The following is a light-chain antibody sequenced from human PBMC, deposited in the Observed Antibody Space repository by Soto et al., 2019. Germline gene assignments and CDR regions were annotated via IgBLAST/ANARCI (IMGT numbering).Light chain of an antibody. CDR3: QQSYSTPLVT. CDR1: QSISNY. Sequence: DIQMTQSPSSLSASVGDRVTITCRASQSISNYLNWYQQKPGKAPKPLIYAASSLQSGVPSRFSGSGSGTDFTLTISSLQPEDFAIYYCQQSYSTPLVTFGPGTKVDIK. V-gene: IGKV1-39*01. J-gene: IGKJ3*01. CDR2: AAS.